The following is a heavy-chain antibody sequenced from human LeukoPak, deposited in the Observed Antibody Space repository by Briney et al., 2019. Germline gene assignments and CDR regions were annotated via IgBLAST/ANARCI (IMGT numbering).Heavy chain of an antibody. V-gene: IGHV3-30-3*01. Sequence: GRSLRLSCAASGFTFSSYAMHWVRQAAGKGLEWVAVISYDGSNKYYADSVKGRFTISRDNSKNTLYLQMNSLRAEDTAVYYCARLSQYLLLSGWYYFDYWGQGTLVTVSS. CDR3: ARLSQYLLLSGWYYFDY. D-gene: IGHD6-19*01. CDR1: GFTFSSYA. J-gene: IGHJ4*02. CDR2: ISYDGSNK.